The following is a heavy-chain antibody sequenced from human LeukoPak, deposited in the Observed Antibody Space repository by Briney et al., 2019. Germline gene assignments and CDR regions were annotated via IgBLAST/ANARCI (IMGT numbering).Heavy chain of an antibody. CDR1: GFVFGDYG. CDR3: AKVRCSSTSCPLDY. CDR2: VRNDGSDK. Sequence: GGSLRLSCATSGFVFGDYGMHWVRQAPGKGLEWVTMVRNDGSDKYYADSVKGRFTISRDNSKNTLYLQMNSLRAEDTAVYYCAKVRCSSTSCPLDYWGQGTLVTVSS. J-gene: IGHJ4*02. D-gene: IGHD2-2*01. V-gene: IGHV3-30*02.